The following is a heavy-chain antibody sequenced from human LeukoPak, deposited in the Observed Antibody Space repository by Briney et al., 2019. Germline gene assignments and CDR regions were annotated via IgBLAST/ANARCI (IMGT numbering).Heavy chain of an antibody. Sequence: GGSLRLSCAASGFTFSSYAMSWVRQAPGKGLEWVSAISGSGGSTYYADSVKGRFTISRDNSKNTLYLLMNSLRAEDTAVYYCAKGPIARRVVPAANPFDLWGQGTLGTVSS. J-gene: IGHJ4*02. CDR1: GFTFSSYA. V-gene: IGHV3-23*01. CDR2: ISGSGGST. D-gene: IGHD2-2*01. CDR3: AKGPIARRVVPAANPFDL.